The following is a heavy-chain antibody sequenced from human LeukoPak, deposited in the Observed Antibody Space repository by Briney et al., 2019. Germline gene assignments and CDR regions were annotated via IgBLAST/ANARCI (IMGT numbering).Heavy chain of an antibody. CDR2: IGGGGGST. D-gene: IGHD2-8*01. CDR3: AREFSDCTNGVCYAYFDY. J-gene: IGHJ4*02. Sequence: PGGSLRLSCAASGFTFSSSGMGWVRQAPGKGLEWVSGIGGGGGSTYYADSVKGRFTISRDNSKNTLYLQMNSLRAEDTAVYYCAREFSDCTNGVCYAYFDYWGQGTLVTVSS. V-gene: IGHV3-23*01. CDR1: GFTFSSSG.